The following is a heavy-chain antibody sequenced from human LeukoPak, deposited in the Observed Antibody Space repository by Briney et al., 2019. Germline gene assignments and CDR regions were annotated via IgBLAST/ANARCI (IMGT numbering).Heavy chain of an antibody. CDR1: GGSISSSSYY. CDR3: ARQSTGVLWFGELLGKEYYFDY. V-gene: IGHV4-39*01. J-gene: IGHJ4*02. CDR2: IYYSGST. Sequence: TSVTLSLTCTVSGGSISSSSYYWGWIRQPPGKGLEWIGSIYYSGSTYYNPSLKSRVTISADTSKNQFSLKLSSVTAADTAVYYCARQSTGVLWFGELLGKEYYFDYWGQGTLVTVSS. D-gene: IGHD3-10*01.